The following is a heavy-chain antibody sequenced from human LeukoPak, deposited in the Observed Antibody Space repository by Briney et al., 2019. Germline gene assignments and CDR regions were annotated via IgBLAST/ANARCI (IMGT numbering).Heavy chain of an antibody. V-gene: IGHV1-2*02. CDR3: ARERGYSSSWYFSY. CDR1: GYTFTGYY. Sequence: ASVKVSCKASGYTFTGYYMHWVRQAPGQGLEWMGWINPNSGGTNYAQKFQGRVTMTRDTSISTAYMELSRLRSDDTVVYYCARERGYSSSWYFSYWGQGTLVTVSS. D-gene: IGHD6-13*01. J-gene: IGHJ4*02. CDR2: INPNSGGT.